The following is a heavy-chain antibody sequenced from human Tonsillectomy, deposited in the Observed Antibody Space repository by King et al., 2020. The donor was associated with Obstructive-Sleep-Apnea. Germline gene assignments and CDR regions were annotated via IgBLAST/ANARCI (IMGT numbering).Heavy chain of an antibody. V-gene: IGHV5-51*01. CDR3: AGLNYYDSSGYYYAGMDV. CDR2: IYPGDSDT. Sequence: EWQLVQSGAEVKKPGESLKISCKGSGYSFTSYWIGWVRQMPGKGLEWMGIIYPGDSDTRYSPSFQGQVTISADKSISTAYLQWSSLKASDTAMYYCAGLNYYDSSGYYYAGMDVWGQGTTVTVSS. CDR1: GYSFTSYW. D-gene: IGHD3-22*01. J-gene: IGHJ6*02.